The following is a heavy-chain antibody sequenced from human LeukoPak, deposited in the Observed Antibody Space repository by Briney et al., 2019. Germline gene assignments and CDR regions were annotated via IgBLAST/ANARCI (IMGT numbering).Heavy chain of an antibody. V-gene: IGHV4-59*01. CDR1: GGSISNYY. CDR3: ARDGFSSSGWAPGDY. CDR2: IYYSGST. D-gene: IGHD6-19*01. Sequence: PSETLSLTCTVSGGSISNYYWSWIRQPPGKGLEWIGYIYYSGSTNYNPSLKSRVTISVDTSKNKFSLKLSSVTAADTAVYYCARDGFSSSGWAPGDYWGQGTLVTVSS. J-gene: IGHJ4*02.